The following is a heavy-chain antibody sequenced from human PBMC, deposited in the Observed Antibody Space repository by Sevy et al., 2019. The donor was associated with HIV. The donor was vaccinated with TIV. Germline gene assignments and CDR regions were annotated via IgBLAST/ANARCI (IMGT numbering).Heavy chain of an antibody. J-gene: IGHJ6*02. V-gene: IGHV3-33*01. CDR2: IWYDGSNK. D-gene: IGHD6-13*01. CDR3: ARDSIAAAGTTADYYYGMDV. Sequence: GGSLRLSCAASGFTFSSYGMRWVRQAPGKGLEWVAVIWYDGSNKYYADSVKGRFTISRDNSKNTLYLQMNSLRAEDTAVYYCARDSIAAAGTTADYYYGMDVWGQGTTVTVSS. CDR1: GFTFSSYG.